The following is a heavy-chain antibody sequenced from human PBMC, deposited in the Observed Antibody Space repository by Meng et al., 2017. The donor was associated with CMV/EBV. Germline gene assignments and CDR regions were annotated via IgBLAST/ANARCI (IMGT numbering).Heavy chain of an antibody. V-gene: IGHV4-39*07. D-gene: IGHD6-19*01. Sequence: TGSGGSISSSSYYWGWIRQPPGKGLEWIGSIYYSGSTYYNPSLKSRVTISVDTSKNQFSLKLSSVTAADTAVYYCARGYSSGFRVYYWGQGTLVTVSS. CDR2: IYYSGST. CDR3: ARGYSSGFRVYY. CDR1: GGSISSSSYY. J-gene: IGHJ4*02.